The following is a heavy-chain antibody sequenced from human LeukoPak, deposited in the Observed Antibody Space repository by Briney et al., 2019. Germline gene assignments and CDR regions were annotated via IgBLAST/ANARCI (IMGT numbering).Heavy chain of an antibody. CDR1: GGSFSGYY. CDR3: ARVQGSGYYYDNWFDP. D-gene: IGHD3-22*01. J-gene: IGHJ5*02. V-gene: IGHV4-59*01. Sequence: SETLSLTCAVYGGSFSGYYWSWIRQPPGKGLEWIGYIYYSGSTNYNPSLKSRVTISVDTSKNQFSLKLSSVTAADTAVYYCARVQGSGYYYDNWFDPWGQGTLVTVSS. CDR2: IYYSGST.